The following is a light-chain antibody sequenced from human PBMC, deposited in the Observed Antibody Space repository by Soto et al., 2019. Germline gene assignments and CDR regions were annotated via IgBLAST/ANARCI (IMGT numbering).Light chain of an antibody. V-gene: IGLV4-69*01. Sequence: QSVLTQSPSASASLGASVRLTGTLSSGHGSYAIAWHQQQPEKGPRYLMKLNSDGSHSKGDGIPDRFSGSSSGAERYLTISSLQSEDEADYYCQTWGTGTLVFGGGTKLTVL. J-gene: IGLJ2*01. CDR2: LNSDGSH. CDR3: QTWGTGTLV. CDR1: SGHGSYA.